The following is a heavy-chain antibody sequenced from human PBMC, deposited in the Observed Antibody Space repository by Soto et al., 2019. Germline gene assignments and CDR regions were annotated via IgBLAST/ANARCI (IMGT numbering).Heavy chain of an antibody. J-gene: IGHJ4*02. CDR3: AREGRDSYNLGY. CDR1: SGSISSSKW. D-gene: IGHD1-1*01. Sequence: QVQLQESGPGLVKPSGTLSLTCVVSSGSISSSKWWSWVRQPPGKGLAWIGVIHESGSINYNPSLKSRVTISVDKSKNPCSLNLSSVTAADTAVYYCAREGRDSYNLGYWGQGILVTVSS. CDR2: IHESGSI. V-gene: IGHV4-4*02.